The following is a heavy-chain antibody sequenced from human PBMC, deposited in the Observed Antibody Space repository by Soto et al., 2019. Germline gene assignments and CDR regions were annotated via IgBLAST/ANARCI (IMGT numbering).Heavy chain of an antibody. Sequence: GGSLRLSCAASGFTFSSYGMHWVRQAPGKGLEWVAVISYDGSNKYYADSVKGRFTISRDNSKNTLYLQMNSLRAEDTAVYYCAKDRTGYGMDVWGQGTTVTVSS. CDR1: GFTFSSYG. CDR3: AKDRTGYGMDV. CDR2: ISYDGSNK. J-gene: IGHJ6*02. V-gene: IGHV3-30*18.